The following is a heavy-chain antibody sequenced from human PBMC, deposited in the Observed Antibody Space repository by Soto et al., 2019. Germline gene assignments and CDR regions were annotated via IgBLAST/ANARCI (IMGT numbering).Heavy chain of an antibody. J-gene: IGHJ5*02. CDR3: AREGGDLNWFNP. CDR2: ISSSSSTI. D-gene: IGHD4-17*01. Sequence: EVQLVESGGGLVQPGGSLRLSCAASGFTCSSYSMNWVRQDPGKGLEWVSYISSSSSTIYYADSVKGRFTISRDNAKNSLYLQMNSLRAEDTAVYYCAREGGDLNWFNPWGQGTLVTVSS. CDR1: GFTCSSYS. V-gene: IGHV3-48*01.